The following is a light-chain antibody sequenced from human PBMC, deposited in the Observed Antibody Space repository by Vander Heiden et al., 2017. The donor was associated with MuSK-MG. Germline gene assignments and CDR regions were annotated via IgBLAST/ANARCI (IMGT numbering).Light chain of an antibody. Sequence: PGTLSLSPGERATLSCRASQSVSSSYLAWYQQKPGQAPRLLIYGASSRATGIPDRFSGSGSGTDFTLTISRLEPEDFAVYYCQQYCSSPNTFGQGTKLEIK. J-gene: IGKJ2*01. CDR3: QQYCSSPNT. V-gene: IGKV3-20*01. CDR1: QSVSSSY. CDR2: GAS.